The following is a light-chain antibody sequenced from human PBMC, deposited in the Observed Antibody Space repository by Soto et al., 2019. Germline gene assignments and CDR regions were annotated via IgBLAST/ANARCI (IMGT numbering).Light chain of an antibody. CDR3: HQYGSSPPVT. J-gene: IGKJ5*01. CDR1: QSVSSN. CDR2: GAS. Sequence: EIVMTQSPTILSVSPGERATLSCRASQSVSSNLAWYQQKPGQAPRLLIYGASSRATGIPDRFSGSGSGTDFTLTISRLEPEDFAMYYCHQYGSSPPVTFGQGTRLEI. V-gene: IGKV3-20*01.